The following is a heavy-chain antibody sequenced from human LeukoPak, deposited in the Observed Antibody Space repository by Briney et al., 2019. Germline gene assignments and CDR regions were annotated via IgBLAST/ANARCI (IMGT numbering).Heavy chain of an antibody. V-gene: IGHV3-21*01. CDR1: GFTFSSYS. D-gene: IGHD3-22*01. CDR3: ASHYDSSGYYLDYYYYMDV. Sequence: GGSLRLSCAASGFTFSSYSMNWVRQAPGKGLEWVSSISSSSSYIYYADSVKGRFTISRDNAKNSLYLQMNSLRAEDTAVYYCASHYDSSGYYLDYYYYMDVWGKGTTVTVSS. CDR2: ISSSSSYI. J-gene: IGHJ6*03.